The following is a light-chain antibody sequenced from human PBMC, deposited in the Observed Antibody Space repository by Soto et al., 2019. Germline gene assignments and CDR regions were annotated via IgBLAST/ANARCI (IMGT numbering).Light chain of an antibody. J-gene: IGKJ1*01. CDR3: QQYNNWPPWT. V-gene: IGKV3-15*01. Sequence: EIVMTQSPATLSVSPGERATLSCRASQSVSSNLAWYQQKPGQAPRLLIYGASTMATGIPARFSGSGSGTEFTLTISSLQSEAFAVYYCQQYNNWPPWTFGQGTKVEIK. CDR2: GAS. CDR1: QSVSSN.